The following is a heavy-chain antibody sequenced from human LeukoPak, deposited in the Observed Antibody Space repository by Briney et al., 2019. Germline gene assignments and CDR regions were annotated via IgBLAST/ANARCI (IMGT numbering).Heavy chain of an antibody. CDR3: ARGWLLNKYQLLFY. D-gene: IGHD2-2*01. CDR2: INPNSGGT. V-gene: IGHV1-2*02. Sequence: GASVKVSCKASGYTFTGYYMHWVRQAPGQGLEWMGWINPNSGGTNYAQKFQGRVTMTRDTSISTAYMELSRLRSDDTAVHYCARGWLLNKYQLLFYWGQGTLVSLSS. J-gene: IGHJ4*02. CDR1: GYTFTGYY.